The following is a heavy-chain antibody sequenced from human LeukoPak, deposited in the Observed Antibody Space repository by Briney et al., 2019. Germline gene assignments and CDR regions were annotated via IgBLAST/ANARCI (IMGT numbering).Heavy chain of an antibody. Sequence: GGSLRLSCAASGFTFSSYGMHWVRQAPGKGLEWVSYISRSGNTIYYADSLKGRFTISRDNAKTSLYLQMNSLRAEDTAVYYCARGYYYDTSGYGSIFDYWGQGTLVTVSS. CDR1: GFTFSSYG. CDR3: ARGYYYDTSGYGSIFDY. V-gene: IGHV3-48*04. J-gene: IGHJ4*02. D-gene: IGHD3-22*01. CDR2: ISRSGNTI.